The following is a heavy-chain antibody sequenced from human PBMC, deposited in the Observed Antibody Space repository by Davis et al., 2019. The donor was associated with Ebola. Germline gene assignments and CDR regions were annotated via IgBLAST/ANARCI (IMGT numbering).Heavy chain of an antibody. CDR1: GFTFSSYA. J-gene: IGHJ4*02. CDR2: IRGSGGST. Sequence: GGSLSLSCAASGFTFSSYAMSWVRQAPGKGLEWVSAIRGSGGSTYYADSVKGRFTISRDNAKSTLYLQMSSLGVEDTAVYYCARGVNRACFDDWVREPWSPSRQ. CDR3: ARGVNRACFDD. V-gene: IGHV3-23*01. D-gene: IGHD3-10*01.